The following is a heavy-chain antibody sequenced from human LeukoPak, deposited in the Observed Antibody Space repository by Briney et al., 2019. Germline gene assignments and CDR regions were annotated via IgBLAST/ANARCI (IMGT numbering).Heavy chain of an antibody. CDR3: AKDMGYSGYDFFDY. D-gene: IGHD5-12*01. V-gene: IGHV3-9*01. Sequence: SGGSLRLSCAASGFTFDDYAMHWVRQAPGKGLEWVSGISWNSGSIGYADSVKGRFTISRDNAKNSLYLQMNSLRAEDTALYYCAKDMGYSGYDFFDYWGQGTLVTVSS. CDR1: GFTFDDYA. J-gene: IGHJ4*02. CDR2: ISWNSGSI.